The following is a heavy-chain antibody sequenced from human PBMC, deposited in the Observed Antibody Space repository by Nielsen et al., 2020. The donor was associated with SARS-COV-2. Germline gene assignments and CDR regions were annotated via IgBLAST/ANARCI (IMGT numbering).Heavy chain of an antibody. CDR1: GFTFDDYG. J-gene: IGHJ3*02. V-gene: IGHV3-20*04. CDR3: AKVAVAGPDAFDI. D-gene: IGHD6-19*01. CDR2: ISWNSGSI. Sequence: GGSLRLSCAASGFTFDDYGMSWVRQAPGKGLEWVSGISWNSGSIGYADSVKGRFTISRDNAKNSLYLQMNSLRAEDTALYYCAKVAVAGPDAFDIWGQGTMVTVSS.